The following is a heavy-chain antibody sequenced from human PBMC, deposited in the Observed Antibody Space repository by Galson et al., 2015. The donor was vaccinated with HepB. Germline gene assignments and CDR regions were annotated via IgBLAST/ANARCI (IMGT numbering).Heavy chain of an antibody. CDR2: IINNGGST. V-gene: IGHV3-64*04. J-gene: IGHJ5*02. D-gene: IGHD3-22*01. CDR1: GFAFNTYA. CDR3: AKASITMIVRGAFDP. Sequence: SLRLSCAASGFAFNTYAMHWVRQAPGKGLEYVSGIINNGGSTAYADSVKGRFTISRDNSKNTLYLQMNSLRAEDTAVYYCAKASITMIVRGAFDPWGQGTLVTVSS.